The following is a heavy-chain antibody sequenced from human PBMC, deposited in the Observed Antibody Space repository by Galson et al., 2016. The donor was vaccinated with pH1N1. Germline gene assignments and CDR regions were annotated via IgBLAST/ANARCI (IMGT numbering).Heavy chain of an antibody. D-gene: IGHD4-17*01. CDR1: GFSLRTSGVG. Sequence: PALVKPTQTLTLTCTFSGFSLRTSGVGVGWIRQPPGKALEWLALIYWDDDKRYSPSLKSRLTITKDTSKNQVVLTMTNMDPVDTATYYCVQSGYGDYVGYFDYWGQGTLVSVSS. CDR3: VQSGYGDYVGYFDY. J-gene: IGHJ4*02. CDR2: IYWDDDK. V-gene: IGHV2-5*02.